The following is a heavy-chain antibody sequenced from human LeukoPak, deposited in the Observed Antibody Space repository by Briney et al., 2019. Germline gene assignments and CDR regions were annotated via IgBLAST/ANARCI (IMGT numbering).Heavy chain of an antibody. CDR1: GFTFSAFG. V-gene: IGHV3-30*18. CDR3: AKSRLYSSGSTDY. CDR2: ISSDGSNK. D-gene: IGHD6-19*01. Sequence: RSLRLSCAASGFTFSAFGMHWVRQAPGKGLEWAAVISSDGSNKYYTDSVKGRFTISRDNSKNTLYMEMNSLRPEDTAVYYCAKSRLYSSGSTDYWGQGTLVTVSS. J-gene: IGHJ4*02.